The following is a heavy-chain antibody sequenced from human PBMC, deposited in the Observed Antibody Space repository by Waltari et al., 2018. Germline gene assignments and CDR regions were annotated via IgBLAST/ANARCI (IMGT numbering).Heavy chain of an antibody. V-gene: IGHV1-24*01. CDR1: GYTRTALS. CDR3: HLTGRNIVIAAAASPAYYSYMGV. CDR2: FDPADGKA. J-gene: IGHJ6*03. D-gene: IGHD2-15*01. Sequence: QVHVLLSGAEAKQHAGSVPVSCMIYGYTRTALSIYWVRRGLGKGLEWMGRFDPADGKAISAHKFQGIVTMTDDTSIDTAYMELSSLRSEDTAVYYCHLTGRNIVIAAAASPAYYSYMGVWGRGTAVTVSS.